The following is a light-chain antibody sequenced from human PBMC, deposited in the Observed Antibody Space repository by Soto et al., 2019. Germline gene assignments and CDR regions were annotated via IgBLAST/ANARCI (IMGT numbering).Light chain of an antibody. J-gene: IGKJ1*01. V-gene: IGKV4-1*01. CDR2: WAS. Sequence: DIVMTQSPDSLAVSLGERATINCKSSQSVLYSSNNKNYLAWYQQKPGQPPKLLIYWASTRESGVPDRFSGSGSGTDFTLTISSLQAEDVAVYYCQQYYILWTFGQGTKVDIK. CDR3: QQYYILWT. CDR1: QSVLYSSNNKNY.